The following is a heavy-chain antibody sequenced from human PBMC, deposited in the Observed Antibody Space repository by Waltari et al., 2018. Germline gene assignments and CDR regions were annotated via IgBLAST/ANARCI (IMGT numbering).Heavy chain of an antibody. CDR1: GFTFSNYG. Sequence: EVQLVESGGGVVQPGGSLRLSCAASGFTFSNYGRNWVRQAPGKGLEGVANISGGGDPIYYADSVKGRFTISRDNAENSLFLQMNGLRAEDTAVYYCAPLGVSSLTWTDWGQGTLVTVSS. V-gene: IGHV3-48*01. CDR3: APLGVSSLTWTD. CDR2: ISGGGDPI. D-gene: IGHD3-10*01. J-gene: IGHJ4*02.